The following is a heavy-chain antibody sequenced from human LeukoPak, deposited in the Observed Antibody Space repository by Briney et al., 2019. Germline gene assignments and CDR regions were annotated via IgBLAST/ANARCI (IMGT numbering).Heavy chain of an antibody. D-gene: IGHD2-15*01. Sequence: PSETLSLTCAVSGGSLSIGGYSWSSIRQPPGKGLEWIGFIYHSGNTYYSPSLKSRVSISLDRSKNHFSLKLSSVTAADTAVYYCATTPPDCSGGSCYSGNWFDPWGEGTLVTVSS. J-gene: IGHJ5*02. CDR3: ATTPPDCSGGSCYSGNWFDP. CDR2: IYHSGNT. V-gene: IGHV4-30-2*01. CDR1: GGSLSIGGYS.